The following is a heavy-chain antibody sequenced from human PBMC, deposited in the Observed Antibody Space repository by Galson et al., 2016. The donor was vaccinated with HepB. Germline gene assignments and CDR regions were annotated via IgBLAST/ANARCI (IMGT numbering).Heavy chain of an antibody. Sequence: SLRLSCAASGLSFSYVWMSWVRQAPGKGLEWVGRIKSKTDGGTIDYAAPVKGRFSISRDDSKMTVFLQMNSLKTEDTAVYCCRVVVTPQGVDYWGQGTLVTVSS. CDR2: IKSKTDGGTI. CDR1: GLSFSYVW. D-gene: IGHD2-21*02. J-gene: IGHJ4*02. V-gene: IGHV3-15*01. CDR3: RVVVTPQGVDY.